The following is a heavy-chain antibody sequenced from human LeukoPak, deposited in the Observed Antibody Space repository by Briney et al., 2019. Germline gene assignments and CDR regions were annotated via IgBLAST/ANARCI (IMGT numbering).Heavy chain of an antibody. V-gene: IGHV3-48*01. CDR3: VRDFAYGEPDC. CDR1: GFTFSSYS. CDR2: ISSSSSTI. D-gene: IGHD4-17*01. J-gene: IGHJ4*01. Sequence: PGGSLRLSCAASGFTFSSYSMNWVRQAPGKGLEWVSYISSSSSTIYYADSVKGRFTISRDNAKNSLYLQMNSLRAEDTAVYYCVRDFAYGEPDCWGQGTLVTVSS.